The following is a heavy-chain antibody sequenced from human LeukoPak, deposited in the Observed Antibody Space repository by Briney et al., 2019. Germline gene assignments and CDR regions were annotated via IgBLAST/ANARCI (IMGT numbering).Heavy chain of an antibody. CDR2: IKSKTDGGTT. J-gene: IGHJ6*02. D-gene: IGHD5-24*01. CDR3: TTTTIARRDGYNYYYYYYYGMDV. Sequence: GGSLRLSCAAPGFTFSNAWMSWVRQAPGKGLEWVGRIKSKTDGGTTDYAAPVKGRFTISRDDSKNTLYLQMNSLKTEDTAVYYCTTTTIARRDGYNYYYYYYYGMDVWGQGTTVTVSS. V-gene: IGHV3-15*01. CDR1: GFTFSNAW.